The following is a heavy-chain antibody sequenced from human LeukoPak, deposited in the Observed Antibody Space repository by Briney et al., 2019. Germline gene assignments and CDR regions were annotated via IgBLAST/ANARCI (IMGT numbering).Heavy chain of an antibody. CDR2: IWYDGSNK. J-gene: IGHJ4*02. CDR3: ARVGSAMVTWFDY. CDR1: GFTFSSYG. D-gene: IGHD5-18*01. Sequence: PGGSLRLSCAASGFTFSSYGMHWVRQAPGKGLEWVGVIWYDGSNKYYADSVKGRFTISRDNSKNTLYLQMNSLRAEDTAVYYCARVGSAMVTWFDYWGQGTLVTVSS. V-gene: IGHV3-33*01.